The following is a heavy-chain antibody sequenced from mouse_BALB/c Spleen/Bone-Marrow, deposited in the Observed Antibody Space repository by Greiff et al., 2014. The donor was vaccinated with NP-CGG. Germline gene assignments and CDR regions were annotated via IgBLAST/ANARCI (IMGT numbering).Heavy chain of an antibody. D-gene: IGHD3-3*01. CDR2: IRSKANGYTT. J-gene: IGHJ1*01. V-gene: IGHV7-3*02. CDR3: ARDVGRLFFDV. CDR1: GFTFTDYY. Sequence: EVKLVESGGGLVQPGGSLRLSCATSGFTFTDYYMNWVRQPPGMALEWLGFIRSKANGYTTDYSTSVKGRFTISRDNSQNILYLQMNTLRTEDSATYYCARDVGRLFFDVWGAGTTVTVSS.